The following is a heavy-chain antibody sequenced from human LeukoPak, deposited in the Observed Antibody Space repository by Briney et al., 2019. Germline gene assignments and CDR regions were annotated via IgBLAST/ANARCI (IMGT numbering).Heavy chain of an antibody. J-gene: IGHJ3*02. V-gene: IGHV1-46*01. D-gene: IGHD5-12*01. CDR3: ARVKRISGYDLTGAFDI. CDR2: INPSGGST. Sequence: ASVKVSCKASGYTFTSYYMHWVRQAPGQGLEWMGIINPSGGSTSYAQKFQGRVTMTRDTSTSTAYMELSRLRSDDTAVYYCARVKRISGYDLTGAFDIWGQGTMVTVSS. CDR1: GYTFTSYY.